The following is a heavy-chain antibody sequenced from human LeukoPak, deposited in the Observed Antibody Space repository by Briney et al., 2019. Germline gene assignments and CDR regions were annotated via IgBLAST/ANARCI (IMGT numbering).Heavy chain of an antibody. V-gene: IGHV4-34*01. Sequence: GSLRLSCAASGFTFSSYVMSWIRQPPGKGLEWIGEINHSGSTNYNPSLKSRVTISVDTSKNQFSLKLSSVTAADTAVYYCARGRRKVVVVAAKGPNWFDPWGQGTLVTVSS. D-gene: IGHD2-15*01. CDR2: INHSGST. CDR3: ARGRRKVVVVAAKGPNWFDP. CDR1: GFTFSSYV. J-gene: IGHJ5*02.